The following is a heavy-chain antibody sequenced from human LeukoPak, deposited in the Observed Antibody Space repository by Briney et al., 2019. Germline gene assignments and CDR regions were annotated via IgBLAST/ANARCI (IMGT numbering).Heavy chain of an antibody. CDR3: ARGWPIRLNWFDP. CDR2: MNPNSGNT. CDR1: GYTFTSYD. V-gene: IGHV1-8*01. Sequence: ASVKVSCKASGYTFTSYDINWVRQATGQGLEWMGWMNPNSGNTGYAQKFQGRVTMTRNTSISTAYMELSSLRSEDTAVYNCARGWPIRLNWFDPWGQGTLVTVSS. J-gene: IGHJ5*02.